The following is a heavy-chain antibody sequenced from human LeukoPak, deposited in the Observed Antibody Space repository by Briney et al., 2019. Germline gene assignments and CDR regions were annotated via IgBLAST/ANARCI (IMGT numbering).Heavy chain of an antibody. CDR1: GFTFSSYG. V-gene: IGHV3-30*18. CDR3: AKAPDPFLTYCGGDCSVDY. CDR2: ISYDGSNK. D-gene: IGHD2-21*02. Sequence: GGSLRLSCAASGFTFSSYGMHWVRQAPGKGLEWVAVISYDGSNKYYADSVKGRFTISRDNSKNTLYLQMNSLRAEDTAVYYCAKAPDPFLTYCGGDCSVDYWGQGTLVTVSS. J-gene: IGHJ4*02.